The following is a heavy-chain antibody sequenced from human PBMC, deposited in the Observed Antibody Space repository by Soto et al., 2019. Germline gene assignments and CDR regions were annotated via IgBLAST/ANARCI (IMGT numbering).Heavy chain of an antibody. CDR3: ARVCWCYCSSTGCYDYYCYCGMDV. CDR2: FYYSGST. Sequence: PSETLSITCSVSGGSISSYYCSWIRQPPGKGLEGIGSFYYSGSTSYSPCLNCRVSVSVDSSKNQFYLKLSFVLAADTVVYYCARVCWCYCSSTGCYDYYCYCGMDVWGQGTMVTVSS. D-gene: IGHD2-2*01. CDR1: GGSISSYY. V-gene: IGHV4-59*01. J-gene: IGHJ6*02.